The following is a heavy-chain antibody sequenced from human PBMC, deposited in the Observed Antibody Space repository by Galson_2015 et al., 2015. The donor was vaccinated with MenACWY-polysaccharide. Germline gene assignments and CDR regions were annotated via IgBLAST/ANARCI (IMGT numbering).Heavy chain of an antibody. D-gene: IGHD3-10*01. V-gene: IGHV5-51*01. Sequence: SGAEVKKPGASLKISCKASGYSFTNYWIGWVRQMPGKGLEWMGIIYPGDSDTRYSPSFQGQVTMSADKSISTAYLQWSSLKASDTAMYYCARRLPVEGILDFWGQGTLVTVSS. CDR3: ARRLPVEGILDF. CDR2: IYPGDSDT. CDR1: GYSFTNYW. J-gene: IGHJ4*02.